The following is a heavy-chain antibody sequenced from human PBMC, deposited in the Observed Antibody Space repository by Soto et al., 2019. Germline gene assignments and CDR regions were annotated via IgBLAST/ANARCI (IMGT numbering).Heavy chain of an antibody. V-gene: IGHV4-39*01. CDR1: GCSISSSSYY. Sequence: AETLSLTCTVSGCSISSSSYYWGWIRQPPGKGLEWIGSSYDSGSTYYNPSLKSRVTISVDTSKNKSYLKLSSVTAADTAVYYCARPRGGYTRNYYYYYYMDVWGKGTTVTVSS. D-gene: IGHD3-16*02. CDR2: SYDSGST. CDR3: ARPRGGYTRNYYYYYYMDV. J-gene: IGHJ6*03.